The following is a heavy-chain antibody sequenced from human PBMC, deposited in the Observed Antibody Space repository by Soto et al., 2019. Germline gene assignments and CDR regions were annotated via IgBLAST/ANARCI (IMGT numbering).Heavy chain of an antibody. CDR3: ARLPRIAAAGRRGYYYYGMDV. D-gene: IGHD6-13*01. V-gene: IGHV4-34*01. Sequence: QVQLQQWGAGLLKPSETLSLTCAVYGGSFSGYYWSWIRQPPGKGLEWIGEINHSGSTNYNPSLKSRVTISVDTSKNQFSLKLSSVTAADTAVYYCARLPRIAAAGRRGYYYYGMDVWGQGTTVTVSS. J-gene: IGHJ6*02. CDR2: INHSGST. CDR1: GGSFSGYY.